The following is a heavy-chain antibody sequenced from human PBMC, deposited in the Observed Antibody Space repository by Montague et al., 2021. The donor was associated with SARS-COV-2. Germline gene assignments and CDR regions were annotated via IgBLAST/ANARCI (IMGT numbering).Heavy chain of an antibody. CDR3: ARDAYGSGSYYFDY. CDR2: IWYDGSNE. Sequence: SLRLSCAASGFTFSSYGMHWVRQAPGKGLEWVAAIWYDGSNEYYADSVKGRFTISRDNSKNTLYLQMNSLRAEDTAVYYCARDAYGSGSYYFDYWGQGTLVTVSS. CDR1: GFTFSSYG. J-gene: IGHJ4*02. D-gene: IGHD3-10*01. V-gene: IGHV3-33*01.